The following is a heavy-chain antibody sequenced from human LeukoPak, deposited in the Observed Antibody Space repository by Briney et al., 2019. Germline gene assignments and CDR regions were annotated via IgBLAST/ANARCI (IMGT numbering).Heavy chain of an antibody. D-gene: IGHD6-13*01. CDR2: ISSISYI. CDR3: AKATGYSSSWYRETLDY. CDR1: GFTFSSYT. V-gene: IGHV3-21*04. J-gene: IGHJ4*02. Sequence: GGSLRLSCVVSGFTFSSYTMNWVRQAPGKGLEWVSSISSISYIYYTDSVKGRFTISRDNSKNTLYLQMNSLRAEDTAVYYCAKATGYSSSWYRETLDYWGQGTLVTVSS.